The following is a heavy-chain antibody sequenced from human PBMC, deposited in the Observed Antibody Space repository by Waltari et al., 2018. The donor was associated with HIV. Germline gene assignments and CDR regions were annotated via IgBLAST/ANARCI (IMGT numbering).Heavy chain of an antibody. CDR3: ARDWGGRMDV. Sequence: EVQLVESGGGLVQPGGSLRLSCAASGFTFSSRWLHWVRQAPGKGLMWVSRINSDGSSTSYSDSVKGRFTISRDNAKNTLYLQMNSLRAEDTAVYYCARDWGGRMDVWGQGTTVTVSS. CDR1: GFTFSSRW. V-gene: IGHV3-74*01. D-gene: IGHD3-16*01. J-gene: IGHJ6*02. CDR2: INSDGSST.